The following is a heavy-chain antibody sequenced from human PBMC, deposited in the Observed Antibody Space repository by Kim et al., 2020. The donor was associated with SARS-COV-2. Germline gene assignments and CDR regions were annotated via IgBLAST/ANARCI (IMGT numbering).Heavy chain of an antibody. CDR2: ISGSGGST. V-gene: IGHV3-23*01. D-gene: IGHD3-22*01. J-gene: IGHJ4*02. Sequence: GGSLRLSCAASGFTFSSYAMSWVRQAPGKGLEWVSAISGSGGSTYYADSVKGRFTISRDNSKNTLYLQMNSLRAEDTAVYYCAKVFEVGITMIVVAGTTSYFDYWGQGTLVTVSP. CDR1: GFTFSSYA. CDR3: AKVFEVGITMIVVAGTTSYFDY.